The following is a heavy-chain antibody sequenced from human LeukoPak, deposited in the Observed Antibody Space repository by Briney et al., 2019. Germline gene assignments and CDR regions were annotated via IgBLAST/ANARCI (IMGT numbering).Heavy chain of an antibody. D-gene: IGHD6-13*01. CDR2: ISYDGSNK. V-gene: IGHV3-30-3*01. Sequence: GRSLRLSCAASGFTFSSYAMHWVRQAPGKGLEWVAVISYDGSNKYYADSVKGRFTISRDNSKNTLYLQMNSLRAEDTAVYYCARDSSSSSWYTYNWFGPWGQGTLVTVSS. CDR1: GFTFSSYA. CDR3: ARDSSSSSWYTYNWFGP. J-gene: IGHJ5*02.